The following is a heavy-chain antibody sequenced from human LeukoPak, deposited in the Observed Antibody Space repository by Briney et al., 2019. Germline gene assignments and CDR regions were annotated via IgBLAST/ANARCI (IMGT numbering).Heavy chain of an antibody. V-gene: IGHV1-2*06. CDR1: GYTFTGYY. J-gene: IGHJ4*02. CDR2: INPNSGGT. CDR3: ARGCSGGSCPYPLDY. D-gene: IGHD2-15*01. Sequence: ASAKVSCKASGYTFTGYYMHWVRQAPGQGLEWMGRINPNSGGTNYAQKFQGRVTMTRDTSISTAYMELSRLRSDDTAVYYCARGCSGGSCPYPLDYWGQGTLVTVSS.